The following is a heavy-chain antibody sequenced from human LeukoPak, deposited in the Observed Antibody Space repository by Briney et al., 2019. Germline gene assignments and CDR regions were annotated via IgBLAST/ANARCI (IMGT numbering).Heavy chain of an antibody. Sequence: NPSETLSLTCAVYGGSFSGYYWSWIRQPPGKGLEWIGEINHSGSTNYNPSLKSRVTISVDTSKNQFSPKLSSVTAADTAVYYCARGLDVVAVAGLYYFDYWGQGTLVTVSS. CDR2: INHSGST. J-gene: IGHJ4*02. D-gene: IGHD6-19*01. CDR1: GGSFSGYY. CDR3: ARGLDVVAVAGLYYFDY. V-gene: IGHV4-34*01.